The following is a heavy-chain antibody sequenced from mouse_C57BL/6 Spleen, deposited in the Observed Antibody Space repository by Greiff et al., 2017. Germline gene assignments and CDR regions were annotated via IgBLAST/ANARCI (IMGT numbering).Heavy chain of an antibody. CDR3: ARAGAGSGYLLDY. Sequence: EVKLMESGPGLVKPSQSLSLTCSVTGYSITSGYYWNWIRQFPGNKLEWMGYISYDGSNNYNPSLKNRISITRDTSKNQFFLKLNSVTTEDTATYYCARAGAGSGYLLDYWGQGTTLTVSS. CDR1: GYSITSGYY. V-gene: IGHV3-6*01. J-gene: IGHJ2*01. D-gene: IGHD3-2*02. CDR2: ISYDGSN.